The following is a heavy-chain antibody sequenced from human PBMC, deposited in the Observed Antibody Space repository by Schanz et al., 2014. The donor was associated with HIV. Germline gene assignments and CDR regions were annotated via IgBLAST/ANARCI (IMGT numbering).Heavy chain of an antibody. CDR1: GFTFEDYA. CDR3: ANEEVPNDY. Sequence: EVYLVESGGALVQPGRSLRLSCAASGFTFEDYAMHWVRQAPGKGLEWVSAISGSGGSTYYTDSVKGRFTISRDNSKNTLYLQMNSLRAEDTAVYYCANEEVPNDYWGQGTLDTVSS. CDR2: ISGSGGST. V-gene: IGHV3-23*04. J-gene: IGHJ4*02.